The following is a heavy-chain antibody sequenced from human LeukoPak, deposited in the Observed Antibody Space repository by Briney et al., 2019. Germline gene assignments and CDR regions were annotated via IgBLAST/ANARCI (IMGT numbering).Heavy chain of an antibody. CDR3: ARARMYSSGWYFDY. Sequence: PSETLSLTCTVSGGSISSYYWSWIRQAPGKGLEWIGYIYYSGSTNYNPSLKSRVTMSIHTSKNQFSLNLSSVTAADTAVYYCARARMYSSGWYFDYWGQGTPVTVSS. J-gene: IGHJ4*02. CDR1: GGSISSYY. V-gene: IGHV4-59*12. CDR2: IYYSGST. D-gene: IGHD6-19*01.